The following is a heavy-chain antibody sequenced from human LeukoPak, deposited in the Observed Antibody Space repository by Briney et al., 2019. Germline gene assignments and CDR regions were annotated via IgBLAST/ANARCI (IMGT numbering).Heavy chain of an antibody. V-gene: IGHV3-73*01. CDR3: TSLAAASLPYYYYMDV. CDR2: IRSKANSYAT. Sequence: GGSLRLSCAASGFTFSGSAMHWVRQASGKGLEWVGRIRSKANSYATAYAASVKGRFTISRDDSKNTAYLQMNSLKTEDTAVYYCTSLAAASLPYYYYMDVWGKGTTVTVSS. D-gene: IGHD6-13*01. J-gene: IGHJ6*03. CDR1: GFTFSGSA.